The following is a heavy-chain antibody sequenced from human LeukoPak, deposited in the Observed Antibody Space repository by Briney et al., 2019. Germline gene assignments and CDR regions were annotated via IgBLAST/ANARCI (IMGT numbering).Heavy chain of an antibody. Sequence: ASVKVSCKVSGYTLTELSMHWVRQAPGQGLEWMGWINPNSGGTNYAQKFQGRVTMTRDTSISTAYMELSRLRSDDTAVYYCARGPLQLWAGYWGQGTLVTVSS. CDR2: INPNSGGT. J-gene: IGHJ4*02. V-gene: IGHV1-2*02. CDR3: ARGPLQLWAGY. CDR1: GYTLTELS. D-gene: IGHD5-18*01.